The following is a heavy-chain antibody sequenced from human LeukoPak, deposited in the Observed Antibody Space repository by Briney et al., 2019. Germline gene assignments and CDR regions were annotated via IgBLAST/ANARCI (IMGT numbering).Heavy chain of an antibody. CDR3: ARGGVNWFDP. V-gene: IGHV4-59*01. Sequence: PSETLSLTCSVSGGPIRSYSWSWIRQPPGRGLEWIGYIFDSGNTNYNPSLKSRVTISVDTSKNQFSLKLSPVTAADTAVYYCARGGVNWFDPWGQGTLVTVSS. J-gene: IGHJ5*02. CDR1: GGPIRSYS. CDR2: IFDSGNT.